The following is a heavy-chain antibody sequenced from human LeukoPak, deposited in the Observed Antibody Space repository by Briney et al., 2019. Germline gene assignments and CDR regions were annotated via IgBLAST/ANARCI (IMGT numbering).Heavy chain of an antibody. CDR2: IYYSGST. V-gene: IGHV4-39*01. Sequence: SETLSLTCTVSGGSISSSSYYWDWIRQPPGKGLEWIGSIYYSGSTYYNPSLKSRVTISVDTSKNQFSLKLSSVTAADTAVYYCARHPPQVTTPGYNGYDYPNWFDPWGRGTLVTVSS. CDR1: GGSISSSSYY. CDR3: ARHPPQVTTPGYNGYDYPNWFDP. J-gene: IGHJ5*02. D-gene: IGHD5-12*01.